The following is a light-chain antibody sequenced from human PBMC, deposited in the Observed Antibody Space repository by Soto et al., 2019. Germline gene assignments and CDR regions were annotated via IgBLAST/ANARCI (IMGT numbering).Light chain of an antibody. CDR3: MQSTRIPPT. CDR1: QSLLHITGETF. J-gene: IGKJ5*01. CDR2: EVS. Sequence: DVVMTQTPLSLSVAPGQPASISCKSSQSLLHITGETFLFWYLQKPGQSPQLLIYEVSTRVSGVPDRCSGSGAGTDVTLEISRVETDDVCIYYCMQSTRIPPTFGEGTRLGIE. V-gene: IGKV2-29*03.